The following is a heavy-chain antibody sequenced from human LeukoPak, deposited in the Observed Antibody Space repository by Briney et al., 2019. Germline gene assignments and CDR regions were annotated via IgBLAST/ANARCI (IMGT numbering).Heavy chain of an antibody. V-gene: IGHV4-34*01. CDR3: ARGKVSGDYVWGSYRSTFDY. CDR2: INHSGST. CDR1: GGSFSGYY. J-gene: IGHJ4*02. Sequence: SETLSLTCAVYGGSFSGYYWSWIRQPPGKGLEWIGEINHSGSTNYNPSLKSRVTISVDTSKNQFSLKLSSVTAADTAVYYCARGKVSGDYVWGSYRSTFDYRGQGTLVTVSS. D-gene: IGHD3-16*02.